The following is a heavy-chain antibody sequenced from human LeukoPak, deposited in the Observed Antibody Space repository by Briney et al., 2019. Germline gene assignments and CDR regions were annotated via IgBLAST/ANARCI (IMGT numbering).Heavy chain of an antibody. D-gene: IGHD7-27*01. CDR3: AKDPRNWGYYFDY. J-gene: IGHJ4*02. Sequence: GGSLRLSCAASGFTFSSYATSWVRQAPGKGLEWVSAISGSGANTYYADSVKGRFTISRDNSKNTLYMQMNSLRAEDTAVYYCAKDPRNWGYYFDYWGQGTLVTVSS. CDR2: ISGSGANT. V-gene: IGHV3-23*01. CDR1: GFTFSSYA.